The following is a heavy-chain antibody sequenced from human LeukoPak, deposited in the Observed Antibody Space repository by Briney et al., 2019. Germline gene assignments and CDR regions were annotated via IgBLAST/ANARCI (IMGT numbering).Heavy chain of an antibody. Sequence: PSETLCLTCTVSGGSISSYYWSWIRQPPGKGLEWIGYIYYSGSTNYNPSLKSRVTISVDTSKNQFSLKLSSVTAADTAVYYCARVVPAAISMDVWGQGTTVTVSS. D-gene: IGHD2-2*01. CDR3: ARVVPAAISMDV. V-gene: IGHV4-59*01. CDR1: GGSISSYY. CDR2: IYYSGST. J-gene: IGHJ6*02.